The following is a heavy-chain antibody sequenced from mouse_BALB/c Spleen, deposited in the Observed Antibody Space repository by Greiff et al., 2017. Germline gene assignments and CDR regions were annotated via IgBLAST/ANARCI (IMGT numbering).Heavy chain of an antibody. J-gene: IGHJ1*01. CDR2: IRSKSNNYAT. D-gene: IGHD1-2*01. CDR1: GFTFNTYA. V-gene: IGHV10-1*02. CDR3: VRHNTTATRGYFDV. Sequence: EVNVVESGGGLVQPKGSLKLSCAASGFTFNTYAMNWVRQAPGKGLEWVARIRSKSNNYATYYADSVKDRFTISRDDSQSMLYLQMNNLKTEDTAMYYCVRHNTTATRGYFDVWGAGTTVTVSS.